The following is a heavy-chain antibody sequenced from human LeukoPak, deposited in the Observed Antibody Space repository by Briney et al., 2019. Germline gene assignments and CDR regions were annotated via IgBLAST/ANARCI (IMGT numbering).Heavy chain of an antibody. Sequence: PSETLSLTCTVSGYSISSGYYWGWIRQPPGKGLEWIGSIYHSGSTYYNPSLKSRVTISVDTSKNQFSLKLSSVTAADTAVYYCARYYYDSSGHDAFDIWGQGTMVTVSS. V-gene: IGHV4-38-2*02. CDR2: IYHSGST. CDR1: GYSISSGYY. J-gene: IGHJ3*02. CDR3: ARYYYDSSGHDAFDI. D-gene: IGHD3-22*01.